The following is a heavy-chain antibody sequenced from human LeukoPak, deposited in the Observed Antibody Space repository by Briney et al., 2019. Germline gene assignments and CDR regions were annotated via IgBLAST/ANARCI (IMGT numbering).Heavy chain of an antibody. J-gene: IGHJ6*04. Sequence: PSETLSLTRAVYGGSFSGYYWSWIRQPPGKGLEWIGEINHSGSPNYNPSLKSRVTISVDTSKNQLSLMLSSVTAADAAVYYCAKDPRYCSGGSCYSSRKAPYGMDVWGKGTTVTVSS. D-gene: IGHD2-15*01. CDR1: GGSFSGYY. CDR3: AKDPRYCSGGSCYSSRKAPYGMDV. V-gene: IGHV4-34*01. CDR2: INHSGSP.